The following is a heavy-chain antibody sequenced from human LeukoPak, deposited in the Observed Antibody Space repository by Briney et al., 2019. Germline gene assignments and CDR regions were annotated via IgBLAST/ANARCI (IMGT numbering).Heavy chain of an antibody. CDR2: MNPNGGGT. J-gene: IGHJ4*02. CDR3: AREWDTTVTNPPGY. CDR1: GYNFIDYY. Sequence: ASVKVSCKASGYNFIDYYIHWVRQDPGQGLEWMGWMNPNGGGTDYAQKFQGRVTVTRDTSISTAHMELSRLTSDDTAVYYCAREWDTTVTNPPGYWGQGTLVTVSS. V-gene: IGHV1-2*02. D-gene: IGHD4-17*01.